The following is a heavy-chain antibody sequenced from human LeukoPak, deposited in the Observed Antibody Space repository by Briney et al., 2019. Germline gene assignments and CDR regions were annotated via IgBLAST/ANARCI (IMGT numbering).Heavy chain of an antibody. J-gene: IGHJ5*02. V-gene: IGHV4-61*02. CDR1: RGSISSGNYY. D-gene: IGHD2-15*01. Sequence: SETLSLTCTVSRGSISSGNYYWSWIRQPAGKGLEWVGRFHTRGSTNYNPSLKSRVIISVDTSKNQFSLKLNSVTAADTAVYYCAREYCSGGSCYSGGWFDPWGQGTLVTVSS. CDR3: AREYCSGGSCYSGGWFDP. CDR2: FHTRGST.